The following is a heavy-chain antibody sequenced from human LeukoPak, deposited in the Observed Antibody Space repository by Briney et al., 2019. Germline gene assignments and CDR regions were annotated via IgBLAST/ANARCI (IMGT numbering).Heavy chain of an antibody. Sequence: PGGSLRLSCAASGFTFSTYSMNWVRQAPGKGLEWVGFIRSETYGGTREYAASVKGRFTISRDDSNSIADLQMNSLKTEDTGVYYCGRGLTVVGAKYYFDYWGQGTLVTVSS. V-gene: IGHV3-49*04. J-gene: IGHJ4*02. CDR2: IRSETYGGTR. CDR1: GFTFSTYS. D-gene: IGHD1-26*01. CDR3: GRGLTVVGAKYYFDY.